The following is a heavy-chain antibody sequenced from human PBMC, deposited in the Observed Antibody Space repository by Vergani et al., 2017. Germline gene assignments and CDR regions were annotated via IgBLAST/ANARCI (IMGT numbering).Heavy chain of an antibody. D-gene: IGHD3-16*02. V-gene: IGHV3-74*01. J-gene: IGHJ4*02. CDR2: INSDGSST. CDR3: AREDDYVWGSYRTAFDY. CDR1: GFTFSSYW. Sequence: EVQLVESGGGLVQPGGSLRLSCAASGFTFSSYWMHWVRQAPGKGLVWVSRINSDGSSTSYADSVKGRFTISRDNAKNTLYLQMNSLRAEDTAVYYCAREDDYVWGSYRTAFDYWGQGTLVTVSS.